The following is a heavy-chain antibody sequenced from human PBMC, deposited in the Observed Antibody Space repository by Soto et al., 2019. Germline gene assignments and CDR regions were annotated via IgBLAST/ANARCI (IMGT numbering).Heavy chain of an antibody. CDR3: VRQKGFFDWSSHVTGPGGMDV. CDR2: VHHSGTT. V-gene: IGHV4-34*01. Sequence: QVQLQQWGAGLLKPSETLSLTCAVNGGSFSGYYWNWIRQSAGKGLEWIGRVHHSGTTNYNPSLKSRLIISRDTSKNHCSLQLNSVTAADTAMYYCVRQKGFFDWSSHVTGPGGMDVWGQGTAVTVSS. CDR1: GGSFSGYY. J-gene: IGHJ6*02. D-gene: IGHD3-9*01.